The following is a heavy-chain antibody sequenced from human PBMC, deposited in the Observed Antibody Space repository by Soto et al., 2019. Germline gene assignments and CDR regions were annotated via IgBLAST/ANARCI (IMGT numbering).Heavy chain of an antibody. CDR1: GFTFSSYS. CDR3: ARDKGWKWLVKGDDAFDI. D-gene: IGHD6-19*01. CDR2: ISSSSSYI. J-gene: IGHJ3*02. Sequence: EVQLVESGGGLVKPGGSLRLSCAASGFTFSSYSMNWVRQAPGKGLEWVSSISSSSSYIYYADSVKGRFTISRDNAKNSLYLKMNSLRAEDTAVYYCARDKGWKWLVKGDDAFDIWGQGTMVTVSS. V-gene: IGHV3-21*01.